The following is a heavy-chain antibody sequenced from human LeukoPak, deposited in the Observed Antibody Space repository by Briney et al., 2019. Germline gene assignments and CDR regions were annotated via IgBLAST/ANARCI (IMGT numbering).Heavy chain of an antibody. D-gene: IGHD3-16*02. CDR1: GFTFSSHG. Sequence: GRSLRLSCAASGFTFSSHGMHWVRQAPGKGLEWVAVIWYDGSNKYYADSVKGRFTISRDNSKNTLYLQMNSLRAEDTAVYYCAKFRIVNWFDPWGQGTLVTVSS. V-gene: IGHV3-33*06. J-gene: IGHJ5*02. CDR3: AKFRIVNWFDP. CDR2: IWYDGSNK.